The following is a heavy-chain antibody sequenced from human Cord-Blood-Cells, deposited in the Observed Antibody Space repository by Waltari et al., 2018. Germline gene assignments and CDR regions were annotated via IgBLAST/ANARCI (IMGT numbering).Heavy chain of an antibody. Sequence: EVQLVESGGGLVKPGGSLRLSCAASGFTFSNAWMSWVRQVPGKGLEWVGRIKSKTDGGTTDYAAPVKGRFTISRDDSKNTLYLQMNSLKTEDTAVYYCTTAIIRLGYFDYWGQGTLVTVSS. D-gene: IGHD4-17*01. J-gene: IGHJ4*02. V-gene: IGHV3-15*01. CDR1: GFTFSNAW. CDR2: IKSKTDGGTT. CDR3: TTAIIRLGYFDY.